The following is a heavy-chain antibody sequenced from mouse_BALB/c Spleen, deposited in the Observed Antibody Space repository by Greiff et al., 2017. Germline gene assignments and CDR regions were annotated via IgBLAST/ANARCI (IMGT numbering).Heavy chain of an antibody. J-gene: IGHJ2*01. D-gene: IGHD2-3*01. CDR1: GYAFTNYW. Sequence: QVQLQQSGAELVRPGTSVKISCKASGYAFTNYWLGWVKQRPGHGLEWIGDIYPGSGNTYYNEKFKGKATLTADKSSSTAYMQLSSLTSEDSAVYFCARCDGYLHYWGQGTTLTVSS. V-gene: IGHV1-63*01. CDR2: IYPGSGNT. CDR3: ARCDGYLHY.